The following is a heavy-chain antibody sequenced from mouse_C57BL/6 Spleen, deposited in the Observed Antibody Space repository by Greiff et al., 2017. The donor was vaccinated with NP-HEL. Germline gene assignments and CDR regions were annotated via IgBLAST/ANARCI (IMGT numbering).Heavy chain of an antibody. D-gene: IGHD1-1*01. J-gene: IGHJ4*01. Sequence: QVQLQQPGAELVKPGASVKLSCKASGYTFTSYWMHWVKQRPGQGLEWIGMIHPNSGSTNYNEKFKGKSTLTVDKSSSTAYMQLSSLTSEDSAVYYCARGVTTVVAPYYAMDYWGQGTSVTVSS. CDR1: GYTFTSYW. V-gene: IGHV1-64*01. CDR2: IHPNSGST. CDR3: ARGVTTVVAPYYAMDY.